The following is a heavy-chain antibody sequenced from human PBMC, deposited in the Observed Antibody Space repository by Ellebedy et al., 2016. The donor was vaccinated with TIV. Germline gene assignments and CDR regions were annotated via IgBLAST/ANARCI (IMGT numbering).Heavy chain of an antibody. CDR2: IDPSDSYT. CDR3: ARGPYCSGGSCYPYYFDY. V-gene: IGHV5-10-1*01. J-gene: IGHJ4*02. D-gene: IGHD2-15*01. CDR1: GYSFTSYW. Sequence: GESLKISCKGSGYSFTSYWISWVRQMPGKGLEWMGRIDPSDSYTNYSPSFQGHVTISADKSISTAYLQWSSLKASDTAMYYCARGPYCSGGSCYPYYFDYWGQGTLVTVSS.